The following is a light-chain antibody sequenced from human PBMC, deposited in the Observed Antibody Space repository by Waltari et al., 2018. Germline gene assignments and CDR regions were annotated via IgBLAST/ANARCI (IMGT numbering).Light chain of an antibody. V-gene: IGLV2-23*02. CDR2: DVT. CDR3: CSYAGSSTYV. CDR1: SSAVGGYNY. J-gene: IGLJ1*01. Sequence: QSALTQPASVSGSPGPSIPISCTGTSSAVGGYNYVSWYQQHPGKAPKLMIYDVTKRPSGVSNRFSGSKSGNTASLTISGLQAEDEADYHCCSYAGSSTYVFVIGTKVTVL.